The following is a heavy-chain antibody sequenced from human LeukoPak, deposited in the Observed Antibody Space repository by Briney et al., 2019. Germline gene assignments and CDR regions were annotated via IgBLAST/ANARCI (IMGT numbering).Heavy chain of an antibody. CDR3: ARATDYYGSGVYRY. CDR2: IYSGGST. D-gene: IGHD3-10*01. Sequence: GGSLRLSCAASGFTFSNYAMSWVRQAPGKGLEWVSVIYSGGSTYYADSVKGRFTISRDNSKNTLYLQMNSLRAEDTAVYYCARATDYYGSGVYRYWGQGTLVTVSS. J-gene: IGHJ4*02. V-gene: IGHV3-53*01. CDR1: GFTFSNYA.